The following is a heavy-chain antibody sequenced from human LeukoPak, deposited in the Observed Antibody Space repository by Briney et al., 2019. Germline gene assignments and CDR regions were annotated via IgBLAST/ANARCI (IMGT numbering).Heavy chain of an antibody. J-gene: IGHJ4*02. CDR3: ALGDWNHRYYFDY. CDR1: GGTFSSYA. Sequence: SVKDSCKASGGTFSSYAISWVRQAPGQGLEWMGGIIPIFGTANYAQKFQGRVTITADESTSTAYMELSSLRSEDTAVYYCALGDWNHRYYFDYWGQGTLVTVSS. D-gene: IGHD1-1*01. V-gene: IGHV1-69*01. CDR2: IIPIFGTA.